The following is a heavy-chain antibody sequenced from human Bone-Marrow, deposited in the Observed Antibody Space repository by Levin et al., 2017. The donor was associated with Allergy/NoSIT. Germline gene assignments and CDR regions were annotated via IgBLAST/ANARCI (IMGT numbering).Heavy chain of an antibody. J-gene: IGHJ4*02. CDR2: IIPIVDMT. CDR3: ARESHGAAFEY. D-gene: IGHD4-17*01. CDR1: GGTFTTYT. V-gene: IGHV1-69*04. Sequence: KISCKASGGTFTTYTFSWVRQAPGQGLEWMGRIIPIVDMTDYAQKFQGRLTITADRSTSTAYLELSGLRSDDTAVYYCARESHGAAFEYWGQGTLVTVSS.